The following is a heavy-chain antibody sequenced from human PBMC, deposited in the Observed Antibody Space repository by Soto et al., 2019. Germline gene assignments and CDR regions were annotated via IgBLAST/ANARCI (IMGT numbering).Heavy chain of an antibody. V-gene: IGHV1-69*01. CDR3: ARVYGDYVGYYYYGMDV. Sequence: QVQLVQSGAEVKKPGSSVKVSCKASGGTFSSYAISWVRQAPGQGLEWMGGIIPIFGTANYEQKFQGRVTITADESTSTAYMELSSLRSEDTAVYYCARVYGDYVGYYYYGMDVWGQGTTVTVSS. J-gene: IGHJ6*02. CDR1: GGTFSSYA. D-gene: IGHD4-17*01. CDR2: IIPIFGTA.